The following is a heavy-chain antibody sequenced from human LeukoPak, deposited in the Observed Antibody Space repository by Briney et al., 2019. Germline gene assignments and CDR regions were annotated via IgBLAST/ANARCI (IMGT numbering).Heavy chain of an antibody. V-gene: IGHV3-74*01. J-gene: IGHJ4*02. CDR2: INSDGSST. CDR1: GFTFSSYW. Sequence: GGSLRLSCAASGFTFSSYWMHWVRQAPGKGLVWVSRINSDGSSTSCADSVKGRFTISRDNSKNTLHLQMNSLTAEDTAIYYCAKATGTLGNWGQGTLVTVSS. CDR3: AKATGTLGN. D-gene: IGHD1-1*01.